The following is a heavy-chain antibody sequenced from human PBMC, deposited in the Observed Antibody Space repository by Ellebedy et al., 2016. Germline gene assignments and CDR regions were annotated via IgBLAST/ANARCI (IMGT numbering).Heavy chain of an antibody. CDR1: GYTFTSYY. CDR2: MNPNSGNT. Sequence: ASVKVSCXASGYTFTSYYMHWVRQAPGQGLEWMGWMNPNSGNTGYAQKFQGRVTITADKSTSTAYMELSSLRSEDTAVYYCARDPGGERRHFDYWGQGTLVTVSS. J-gene: IGHJ4*02. CDR3: ARDPGGERRHFDY. D-gene: IGHD1-1*01. V-gene: IGHV1-8*03.